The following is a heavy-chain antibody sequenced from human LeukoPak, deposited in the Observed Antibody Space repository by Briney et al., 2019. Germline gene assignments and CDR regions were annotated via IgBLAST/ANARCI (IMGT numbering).Heavy chain of an antibody. Sequence: ASVKVSCKASGYTFTSYDINWVRQATGQGVEWMGWMDPNSGNTGYAQKFQGRVTMTRNTSISTAYMELSSLRSEDTAVYYCARRGEYYYDSSGYYYNPYYFDYWGQGTLVTVSS. CDR2: MDPNSGNT. D-gene: IGHD3-22*01. CDR3: ARRGEYYYDSSGYYYNPYYFDY. CDR1: GYTFTSYD. V-gene: IGHV1-8*01. J-gene: IGHJ4*02.